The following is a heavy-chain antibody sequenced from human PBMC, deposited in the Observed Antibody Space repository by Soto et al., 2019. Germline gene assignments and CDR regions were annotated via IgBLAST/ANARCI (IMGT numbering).Heavy chain of an antibody. CDR1: GYTFTSYY. V-gene: IGHV1-46*01. CDR3: ARDQVPYYYDSSDPVDAFDI. CDR2: INPSGGST. D-gene: IGHD3-22*01. Sequence: GASVKVSCKASGYTFTSYYMHWVRQAPGQGHEWMGIINPSGGSTSYAQKFQGRVTMTRDTSTSTVYMELSSLRSEDTAVYYCARDQVPYYYDSSDPVDAFDIWGQGXMVTVSS. J-gene: IGHJ3*02.